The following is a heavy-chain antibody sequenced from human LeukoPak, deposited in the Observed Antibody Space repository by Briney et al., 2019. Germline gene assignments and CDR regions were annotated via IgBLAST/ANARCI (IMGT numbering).Heavy chain of an antibody. V-gene: IGHV3-23*01. Sequence: GGSLRLSCAASGITFSSYGMSWVRQAPGKGLEWVSSISSTGGTTYYADSVKGRFTISRDSSKNTLYLQMNGLRAEDTAVYYCAKVAEVGAAGYYYYMDVWGKGTTVTISS. J-gene: IGHJ6*03. D-gene: IGHD2-15*01. CDR1: GITFSSYG. CDR2: ISSTGGTT. CDR3: AKVAEVGAAGYYYYMDV.